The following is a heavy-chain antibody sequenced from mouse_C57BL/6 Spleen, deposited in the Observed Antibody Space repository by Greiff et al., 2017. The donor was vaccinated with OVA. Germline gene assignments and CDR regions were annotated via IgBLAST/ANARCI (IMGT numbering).Heavy chain of an antibody. CDR3: ALDGSEYYAMDY. V-gene: IGHV8-8*01. D-gene: IGHD3-2*02. J-gene: IGHJ4*01. CDR2: IWWGDAK. CDR1: GFSLSTFGMG. Sequence: QVTLKVSGPGILQPSQTLSLTCSFSGFSLSTFGMGVGWIRQPSGKGREWLAHIWWGDAKYYNPALKSRLTISKDTSKHQVFLKIANVDTADTATYYCALDGSEYYAMDYWGQGTSVTVSS.